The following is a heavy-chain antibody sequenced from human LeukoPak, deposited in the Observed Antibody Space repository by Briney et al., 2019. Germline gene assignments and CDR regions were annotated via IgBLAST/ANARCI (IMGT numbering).Heavy chain of an antibody. CDR2: INHSGST. CDR1: GGSFSGYY. Sequence: PSETLSLTCAVYGGSFSGYYWSWIRQPPGKGLEWIGEINHSGSTNYNPSLKSRVTMSVDTSKNQFSLKLSSVTAADTAVYYCARDIAYGSGSYYSLWGQGTLVTVSS. J-gene: IGHJ4*02. D-gene: IGHD3-10*01. CDR3: ARDIAYGSGSYYSL. V-gene: IGHV4-34*01.